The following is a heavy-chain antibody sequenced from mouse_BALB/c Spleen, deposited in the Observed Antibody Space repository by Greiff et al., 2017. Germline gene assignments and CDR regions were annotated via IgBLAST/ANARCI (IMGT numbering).Heavy chain of an antibody. CDR3: NADDWYFDV. V-gene: IGHV14-4*02. CDR1: GFNIKDYY. CDR2: IDPENGDT. Sequence: EVQLQQSGAELVRSGASVKLSCTASGFNIKDYYMHWVKQRPEQGLEWIGWIDPENGDTEYAPKFQGKATMTADTSSNTAYLQLSSLTSEDTAVYYCNADDWYFDVWGEGTTVTVSS. J-gene: IGHJ1*01.